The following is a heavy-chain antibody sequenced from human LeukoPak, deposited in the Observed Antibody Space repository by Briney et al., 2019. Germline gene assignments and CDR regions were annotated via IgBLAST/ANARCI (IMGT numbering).Heavy chain of an antibody. D-gene: IGHD2-2*01. CDR2: IKQDGSEK. Sequence: GGSLRLSCAASGFTFSSYWMSWVRRAPGKGLEWVANIKQDGSEKYYVDSVKGRFTISRDNAKNSLYLQMNSLRAEDTAVYYCARDDVVPAAKIGYYYYGMDVWGQGTTVTVSS. J-gene: IGHJ6*02. V-gene: IGHV3-7*03. CDR1: GFTFSSYW. CDR3: ARDDVVPAAKIGYYYYGMDV.